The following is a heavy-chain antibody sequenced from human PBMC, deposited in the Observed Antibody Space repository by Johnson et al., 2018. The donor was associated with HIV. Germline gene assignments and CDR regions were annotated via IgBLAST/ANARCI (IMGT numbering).Heavy chain of an antibody. CDR1: GFTFDDYG. Sequence: VQLVESGGGVVRPGGSLRLSCAASGFTFDDYGMSWVRQAPGKGLEWVSGINWNGGSTGYADSVKGRFTISRSNAKNPLYLQMNSLRAEDTALYYCARVLCSGGSCYSDAFDIWGQGTMVTVSS. D-gene: IGHD2-15*01. CDR2: INWNGGST. CDR3: ARVLCSGGSCYSDAFDI. J-gene: IGHJ3*02. V-gene: IGHV3-20*04.